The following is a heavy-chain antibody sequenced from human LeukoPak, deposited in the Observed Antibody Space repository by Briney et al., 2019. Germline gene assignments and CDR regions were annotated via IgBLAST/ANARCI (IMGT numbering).Heavy chain of an antibody. J-gene: IGHJ3*01. CDR2: IRYDGSNK. Sequence: GGSLRLSCAASGFTFSSYGMHWVRQAPGKGLEWVAFIRYDGSNKYYADSVKGRFTISRDNSKNTLYLQMNSLRAEDTAVYYCARDYYGSGNYYPGAFDVWGQATMVTVSS. CDR3: ARDYYGSGNYYPGAFDV. CDR1: GFTFSSYG. V-gene: IGHV3-30*02. D-gene: IGHD3-10*01.